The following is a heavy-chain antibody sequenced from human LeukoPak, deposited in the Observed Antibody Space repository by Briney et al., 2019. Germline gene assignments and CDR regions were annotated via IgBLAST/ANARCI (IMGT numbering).Heavy chain of an antibody. D-gene: IGHD4-17*01. CDR2: INGDGRNI. Sequence: PGGSLRLSCVASGFTFSSYWMHWVRQDPRKGLVWVSRINGDGRNINYADSVRGRFTISRDNAKNTLYLQMNTLRVEDTAVYFCASGGDYGLSFEFWGQGTLVTVSS. V-gene: IGHV3-74*01. CDR3: ASGGDYGLSFEF. J-gene: IGHJ4*02. CDR1: GFTFSSYW.